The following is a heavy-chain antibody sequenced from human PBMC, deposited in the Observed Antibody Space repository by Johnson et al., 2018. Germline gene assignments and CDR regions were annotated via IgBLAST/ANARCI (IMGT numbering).Heavy chain of an antibody. CDR1: GGTFSSYA. CDR2: IIPIFATA. D-gene: IGHD2-2*01. CDR3: ASRAYCSSTSCYPNYYYYGMDV. J-gene: IGHJ6*02. Sequence: QVQLVESGAEVKKPGSSVKVSCKASGGTFSSYAISWVRQAPGQGLEWMGGIIPIFATANYAQKFQGRVTITADESTSTAYMELSSLRSEDTAVYYCASRAYCSSTSCYPNYYYYGMDVWGQGTTVTVSS. V-gene: IGHV1-69*01.